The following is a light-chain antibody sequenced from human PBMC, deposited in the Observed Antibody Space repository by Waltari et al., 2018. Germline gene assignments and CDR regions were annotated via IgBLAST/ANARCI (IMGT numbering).Light chain of an antibody. CDR1: QSVGGSF. CDR3: HYYDSSPSWT. J-gene: IGKJ1*01. V-gene: IGKV3-20*01. Sequence: EIVLAQSPRTLSLSPGERATLFCRASQSVGGSFLAWYQQKPGQAPRLLIYGVSSRAPGIPDRFSGSGSGTDFTLTIHRLEPEDFAVYYCHYYDSSPSWTFGQGTKVEIK. CDR2: GVS.